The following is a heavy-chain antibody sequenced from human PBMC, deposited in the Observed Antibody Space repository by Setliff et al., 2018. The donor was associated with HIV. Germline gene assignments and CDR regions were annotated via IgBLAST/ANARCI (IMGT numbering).Heavy chain of an antibody. CDR2: VYYSGGT. Sequence: PSETLSLTCTVSGGSVSDTSYYWGWIRQPPGKGLEWLANVYYSGGTYYNPSLNSRVTISVDTSRHQFSLKLTSVTAADTALYFCARLGDSGYDFRGYFDYWGQGKLVTVSS. CDR1: GGSVSDTSYY. CDR3: ARLGDSGYDFRGYFDY. J-gene: IGHJ4*02. V-gene: IGHV4-39*01. D-gene: IGHD5-12*01.